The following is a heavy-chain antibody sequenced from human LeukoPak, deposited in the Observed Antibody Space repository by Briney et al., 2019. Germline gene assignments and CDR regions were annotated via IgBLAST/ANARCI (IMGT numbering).Heavy chain of an antibody. V-gene: IGHV3-7*03. CDR3: AREGGGDYGDYLRY. CDR2: IKQDGSTM. CDR1: GFTFRNYW. D-gene: IGHD4-17*01. Sequence: PGGSLRLSCVASGFTFRNYWMTWVRQAPGKGLEWVANIKQDGSTMYYVDSVKGRFTISRDNAKNSLYLQMNSLRAEDTAVYYCAREGGGDYGDYLRYWGQGTLVTVSS. J-gene: IGHJ4*02.